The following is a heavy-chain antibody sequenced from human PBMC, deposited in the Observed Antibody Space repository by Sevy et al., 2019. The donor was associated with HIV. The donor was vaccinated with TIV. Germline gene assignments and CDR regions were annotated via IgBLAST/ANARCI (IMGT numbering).Heavy chain of an antibody. CDR3: AKVGYCSSTSCYSIYYGMDV. Sequence: GGSLRLSCAASGLSVSDNYMNWVRQAPGKGLELVSVIYSDGRTYYADSVKGRFTISRDNSKNTLYLQMNSLRVEDTAVYYCAKVGYCSSTSCYSIYYGMDVWGQGTTVTVSS. V-gene: IGHV3-53*01. J-gene: IGHJ6*02. CDR2: IYSDGRT. CDR1: GLSVSDNY. D-gene: IGHD2-2*02.